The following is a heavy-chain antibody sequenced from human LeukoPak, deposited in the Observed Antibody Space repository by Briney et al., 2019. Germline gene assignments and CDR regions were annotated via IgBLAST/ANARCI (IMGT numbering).Heavy chain of an antibody. V-gene: IGHV5-51*01. CDR1: GYSFTSYW. D-gene: IGHD3-10*01. CDR3: ARGENHHGSGSYYTSANWFDP. CDR2: IYPGDSDT. J-gene: IGHJ5*02. Sequence: GESLKISCKGSGYSFTSYWNGWVRQMPGKGLEWMGIIYPGDSDTRYSPSFQGQVTISADKSISTAYLQWSSLKASDTAMYYCARGENHHGSGSYYTSANWFDPWGQGTLVTVSS.